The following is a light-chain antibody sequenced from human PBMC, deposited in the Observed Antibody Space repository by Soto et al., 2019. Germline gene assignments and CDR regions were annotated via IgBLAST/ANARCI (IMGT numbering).Light chain of an antibody. CDR1: QSVSSSY. J-gene: IGKJ5*01. CDR3: QQYGSSPLIT. Sequence: EIVLTQSPGTLSLSQGERATLSCRASQSVSSSYLAWYQQKPGQAPRLLIYGASSRATGIPDRFSGSGSGTDFTLTISRLQPEDFAVHYCQQYGSSPLITFGQGTRLAIK. V-gene: IGKV3-20*01. CDR2: GAS.